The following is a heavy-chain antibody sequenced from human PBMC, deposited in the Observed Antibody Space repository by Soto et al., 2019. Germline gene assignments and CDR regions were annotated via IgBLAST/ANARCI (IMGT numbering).Heavy chain of an antibody. CDR2: ISAYNGNT. CDR1: GYTFTSYG. J-gene: IGHJ5*02. V-gene: IGHV1-18*01. D-gene: IGHD3-3*01. CDR3: ARVPRMQENTIPRVENWFDP. Sequence: GASVKVSCKASGYTFTSYGISWVRQAPGQGLEWMGWISAYNGNTNYAQKLQGRVTMTTDTSTSTAYMELRSLRSDDTAVYYCARVPRMQENTIPRVENWFDPWGQGTLVTVSS.